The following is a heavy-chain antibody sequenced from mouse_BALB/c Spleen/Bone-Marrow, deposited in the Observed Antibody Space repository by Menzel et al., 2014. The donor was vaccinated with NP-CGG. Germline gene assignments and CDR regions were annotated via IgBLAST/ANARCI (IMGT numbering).Heavy chain of an antibody. Sequence: EVQVVESGGGLVQPGGSLKLSCATSGFTFSDYYMYWVRQTPEKRLEWVAYISNGGGSTYYPDTVKGRFTISRDNAKNTLYLQMSRLKSEDTAMYYCARPVYYYGYGAYWGQGTLVTVSA. J-gene: IGHJ3*01. D-gene: IGHD1-2*01. V-gene: IGHV5-12*02. CDR1: GFTFSDYY. CDR3: ARPVYYYGYGAY. CDR2: ISNGGGST.